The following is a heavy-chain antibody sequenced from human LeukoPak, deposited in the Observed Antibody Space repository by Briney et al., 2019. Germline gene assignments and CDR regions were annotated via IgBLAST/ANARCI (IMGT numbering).Heavy chain of an antibody. CDR2: IWNHGNTQ. J-gene: IGHJ6*02. Sequence: GRSLRLSCTASGFTFSSNGMHWVRQAPGEGLEWVAVIWNHGNTQYYMDSVKGRFTISGDNSKNTLYLQMNSLRAEDTAVYYCARAWYSNGWYGMDVWGQGTTVTVSS. V-gene: IGHV3-33*01. CDR3: ARAWYSNGWYGMDV. CDR1: GFTFSSNG. D-gene: IGHD6-19*01.